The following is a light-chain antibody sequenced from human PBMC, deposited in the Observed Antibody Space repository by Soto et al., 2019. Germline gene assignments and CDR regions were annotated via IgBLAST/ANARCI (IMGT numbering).Light chain of an antibody. Sequence: DIQMTQSPSSLSASVEDRVIITCRASQSISNHLNWYQQKPGKAPKLLIFAASSLQSGVPSRFSGSRSGPDFTLTISSLQPEDYATYYCQQSYNAPFNVGPGTKVDSK. J-gene: IGKJ3*01. V-gene: IGKV1-39*01. CDR2: AAS. CDR1: QSISNH. CDR3: QQSYNAPFN.